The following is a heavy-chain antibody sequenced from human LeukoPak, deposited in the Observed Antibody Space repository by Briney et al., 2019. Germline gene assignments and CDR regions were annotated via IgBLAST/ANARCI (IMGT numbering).Heavy chain of an antibody. D-gene: IGHD1-26*01. CDR3: TGERQWELLVDY. Sequence: GGSLRLSCTASGFTFGDYAMSWFRQAPGKGLEWVGFIRSKAYGGTTEYAASVKGRFTISRDDSKSIAYLQMNSLKTEDTAVYYCTGERQWELLVDYWGQGTLVTVSS. J-gene: IGHJ4*02. CDR1: GFTFGDYA. V-gene: IGHV3-49*03. CDR2: IRSKAYGGTT.